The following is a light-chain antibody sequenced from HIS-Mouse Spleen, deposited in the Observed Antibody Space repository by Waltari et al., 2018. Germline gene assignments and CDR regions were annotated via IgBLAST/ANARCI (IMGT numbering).Light chain of an antibody. V-gene: IGLV3-21*03. CDR3: QVWDSSSDHVV. CDR2: DDS. Sequence: SYVLTQPPSVSVAPGKTARITCGGNNIGSKSVHWYQQKPGQAPVLVVDDDSGRPSGIPEAFSGSNSGNTATLTISRVEAGDEADYYCQVWDSSSDHVVFGGGTKLTVL. CDR1: NIGSKS. J-gene: IGLJ2*01.